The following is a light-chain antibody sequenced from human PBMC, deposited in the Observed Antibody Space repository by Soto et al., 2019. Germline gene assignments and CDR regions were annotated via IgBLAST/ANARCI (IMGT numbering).Light chain of an antibody. CDR1: QSVSSSY. Sequence: EIVLTQSPGTLSLSPGERATLSCRASQSVSSSYLAWYQQKPGQAPRLLIYGASSRATGIPDRFSGSGSGTDFTLTISRLEPEEFAVYYCQQYGSSPTTFGQETKVEIK. V-gene: IGKV3-20*01. CDR3: QQYGSSPTT. J-gene: IGKJ1*01. CDR2: GAS.